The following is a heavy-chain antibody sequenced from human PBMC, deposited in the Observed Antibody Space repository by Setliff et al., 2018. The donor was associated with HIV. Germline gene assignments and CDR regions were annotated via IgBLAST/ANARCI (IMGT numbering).Heavy chain of an antibody. CDR2: INPNSGGT. Sequence: VASVKVSCKASGYTFTGHYLHWVRQAPGQGLEWMGRINPNSGGTSYAQKFQGRVTMTSDTSISTAYMGLNRLRHDDTAMYYCARETISEGFAYWGQGALVTVSS. D-gene: IGHD3-16*01. CDR1: GYTFTGHY. J-gene: IGHJ4*02. CDR3: ARETISEGFAY. V-gene: IGHV1-2*06.